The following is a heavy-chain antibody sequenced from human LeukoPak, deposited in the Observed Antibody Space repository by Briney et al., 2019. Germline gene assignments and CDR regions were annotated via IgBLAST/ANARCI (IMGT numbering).Heavy chain of an antibody. V-gene: IGHV4-39*01. CDR3: ARYREGYNYVPHALDI. Sequence: SETLSLTCTVSGGSMSSSSYYWGWIRQPPGKGLEWVATMYYTGSTYFNPSLKSRVTISVDTSKNQFSLNMNSVTAADSAVYFCARYREGYNYVPHALDIWGQGTVVTVSS. CDR1: GGSMSSSSYY. CDR2: MYYTGST. D-gene: IGHD5-24*01. J-gene: IGHJ3*02.